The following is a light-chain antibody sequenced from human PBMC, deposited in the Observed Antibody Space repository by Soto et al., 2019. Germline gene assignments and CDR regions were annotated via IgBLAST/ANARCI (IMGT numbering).Light chain of an antibody. V-gene: IGKV3-20*01. J-gene: IGKJ1*01. CDR1: QSVSSSF. CDR3: HPFDRSLT. Sequence: EILLTQSPATLSLSPGEGATLSCRASQSVSSSFLAWYQQQPGQAPRLLIYATSRRAPGIPDRFSGSGSGTDFTLTISRLEPEDVAVYYCHPFDRSLTFGQGTKVEIK. CDR2: ATS.